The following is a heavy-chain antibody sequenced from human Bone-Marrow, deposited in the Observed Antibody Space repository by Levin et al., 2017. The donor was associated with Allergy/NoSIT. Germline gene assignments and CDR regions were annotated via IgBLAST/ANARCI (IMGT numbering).Heavy chain of an antibody. CDR3: AREYSGSYLVYAFDI. V-gene: IGHV3-21*01. CDR2: ISSSSSYI. Sequence: RGGSLRLSCAASGFTFSSYSMNWVRQAPGKGLEWVSSISSSSSYIYYADSVKGRFTISRDNAKNSLYLQMNSLRAEDTAVYYCAREYSGSYLVYAFDIWGQGTMVTVSS. D-gene: IGHD1-26*01. J-gene: IGHJ3*02. CDR1: GFTFSSYS.